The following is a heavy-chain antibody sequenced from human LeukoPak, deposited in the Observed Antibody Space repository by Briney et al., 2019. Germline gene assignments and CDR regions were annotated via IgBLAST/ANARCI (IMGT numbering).Heavy chain of an antibody. CDR2: IYTSGNT. J-gene: IGHJ4*02. CDR1: GDSISSYF. D-gene: IGHD5-18*01. Sequence: SETLSLTCTVSGDSISSYFWSWIRQPAGKGLEWIGRIYTSGNTNYNPSLESRLTLSVDTSQNQFSLNLSSVTAADTAVYYCARETPGVTGRYFDYWGQGTLVTVSS. V-gene: IGHV4-4*07. CDR3: ARETPGVTGRYFDY.